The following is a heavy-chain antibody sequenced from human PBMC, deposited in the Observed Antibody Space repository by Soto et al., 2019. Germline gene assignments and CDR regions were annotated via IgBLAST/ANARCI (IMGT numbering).Heavy chain of an antibody. D-gene: IGHD3-3*01. Sequence: PGGSLRLSCAASGFTFCSYSMNCVRQAPGKGLEWVSYISSSSSTIYYADSVKGRFTISRDNAKNSLYLQMNSLRAEDTAVYYCARDDYDFWSGYSNWFDPWGQGTLVTVSS. CDR2: ISSSSSTI. J-gene: IGHJ5*02. V-gene: IGHV3-48*01. CDR1: GFTFCSYS. CDR3: ARDDYDFWSGYSNWFDP.